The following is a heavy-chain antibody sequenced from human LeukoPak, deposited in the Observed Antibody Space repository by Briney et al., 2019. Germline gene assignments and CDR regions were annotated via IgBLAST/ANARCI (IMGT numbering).Heavy chain of an antibody. CDR2: IRSKANNYAT. CDR3: TSPNDYGDAGGFDF. Sequence: PGGSLRLSCAASGFTFSGSAVHWVRQASGKGLEWVGRIRSKANNYATTYTASVKGRFTISRDDSKNTAYLQMNSLKTEDTAVYYCTSPNDYGDAGGFDFWGQGTLVTVSS. V-gene: IGHV3-73*01. J-gene: IGHJ4*02. CDR1: GFTFSGSA. D-gene: IGHD4-17*01.